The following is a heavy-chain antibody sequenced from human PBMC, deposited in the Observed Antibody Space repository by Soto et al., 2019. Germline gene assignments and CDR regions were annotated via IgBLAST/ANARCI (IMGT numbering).Heavy chain of an antibody. V-gene: IGHV3-30*18. CDR3: AKDLYYYDSSGSFDY. Sequence: QVQLVESGGGVVQPGRSLRLSCAASGFTFSSYGMHWDRQAPGKGLEWVAVISYDGSNKYYADSVKGRFTISRDNSKNTLYLQMNSLRAEDTAVYYCAKDLYYYDSSGSFDYWGQGTLVTVSS. D-gene: IGHD3-22*01. CDR1: GFTFSSYG. J-gene: IGHJ4*02. CDR2: ISYDGSNK.